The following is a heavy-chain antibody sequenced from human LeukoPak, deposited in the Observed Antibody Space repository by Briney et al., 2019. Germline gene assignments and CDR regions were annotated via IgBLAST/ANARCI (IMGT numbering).Heavy chain of an antibody. Sequence: GGSLRLSCAASGFTFTSYAMSWVRQAPGKGPEWVSVFSGSGGSTYYADSVKGRFTISRDNTKHTVHLLMTSLRAEDAAVYYCAGGYGSGSYEARTYWVQGTLVTVSS. CDR2: FSGSGGST. J-gene: IGHJ4*02. D-gene: IGHD3-10*01. CDR1: GFTFTSYA. CDR3: AGGYGSGSYEARTY. V-gene: IGHV3-23*01.